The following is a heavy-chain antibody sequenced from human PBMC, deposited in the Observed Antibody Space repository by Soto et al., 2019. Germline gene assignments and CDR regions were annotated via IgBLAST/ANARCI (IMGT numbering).Heavy chain of an antibody. CDR3: ARSHNSYDSSGYTPLFDY. CDR1: GGSFSGYY. V-gene: IGHV4-34*01. J-gene: IGHJ4*02. Sequence: QVQLQQWGAGLLKPSETLSLTCAVYGGSFSGYYWSWIRQPPGKGLEWIGEINHSGSTNYNPSLKSRVTISVDTSKNQFSLKLSSVTAADTAVYYCARSHNSYDSSGYTPLFDYWGQGTLVTVSS. CDR2: INHSGST. D-gene: IGHD3-22*01.